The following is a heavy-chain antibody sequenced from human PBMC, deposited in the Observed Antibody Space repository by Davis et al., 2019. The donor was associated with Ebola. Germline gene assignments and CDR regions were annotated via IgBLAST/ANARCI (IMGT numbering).Heavy chain of an antibody. J-gene: IGHJ6*02. Sequence: ASVKVSCKASGYTFTGYYVHWVRQAPGQGLDWLGWINPNTGATKSPQKFQGRVTMTRDTSISTVYMELNRLTFDDTAVYYCGRDCTSETGGVCYGMDVWGQGTTVTVFS. CDR1: GYTFTGYY. CDR3: GRDCTSETGGVCYGMDV. V-gene: IGHV1-2*02. D-gene: IGHD1-1*01. CDR2: INPNTGAT.